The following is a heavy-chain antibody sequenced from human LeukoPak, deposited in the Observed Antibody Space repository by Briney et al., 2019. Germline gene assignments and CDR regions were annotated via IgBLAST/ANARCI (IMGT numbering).Heavy chain of an antibody. CDR3: GRQGYTASYYFVDY. Sequence: SETLSLTCSVSGGSINSNYWGWVRPPAGKGLEWIGRIYTTGATHYSPSLKSRITISVDTSNNQFSLKLRSVTAADTAVYYCGRQGYTASYYFVDYWSQGTLVTVSS. J-gene: IGHJ4*02. CDR1: GGSINSNY. D-gene: IGHD3-10*01. V-gene: IGHV4-4*07. CDR2: IYTTGAT.